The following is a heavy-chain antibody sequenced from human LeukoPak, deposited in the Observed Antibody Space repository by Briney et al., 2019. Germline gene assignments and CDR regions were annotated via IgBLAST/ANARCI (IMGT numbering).Heavy chain of an antibody. D-gene: IGHD3-3*01. CDR3: ARGSGYYDFCLDY. CDR1: GFTFSSYA. CDR2: ISGSGGST. J-gene: IGHJ4*02. V-gene: IGHV3-23*01. Sequence: GGSLRLSCAASGFTFSSYAMSWVRQAPGKGLEWVSAISGSGGSTYYADSVKGRFTISRDNSKNTLYLQMNSLSAEDTAVYYCARGSGYYDFCLDYWGQGTLVTVSS.